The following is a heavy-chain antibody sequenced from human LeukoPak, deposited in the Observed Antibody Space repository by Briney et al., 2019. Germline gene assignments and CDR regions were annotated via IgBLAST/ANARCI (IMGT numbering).Heavy chain of an antibody. J-gene: IGHJ4*02. CDR1: GGSFSGYY. D-gene: IGHD3-10*01. Sequence: PSETLSLTCAVYGGSFSGYYWSWIRQPPGKGLEWIGEINHSGSTNYNPSLKSRVTISVDTSKNQFSLKLSSVTAADTAVYYCARHEVRSYYYGSGSYEGTAALDYWGQGTLVTVSS. V-gene: IGHV4-34*01. CDR2: INHSGST. CDR3: ARHEVRSYYYGSGSYEGTAALDY.